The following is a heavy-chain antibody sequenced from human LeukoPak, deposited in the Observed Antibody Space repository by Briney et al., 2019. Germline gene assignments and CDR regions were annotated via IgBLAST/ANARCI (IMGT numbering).Heavy chain of an antibody. J-gene: IGHJ4*02. CDR3: ARDRDCSSTSCYLGY. CDR1: GGSISSGGYY. Sequence: SETLSLTCTVSGGSISSGGYYWSWIRQPPGKGLEWIGYIYHSGSTYYNPSLKSRVTISVDRSKNQFSLKLSSVTAADTAVYYCARDRDCSSTSCYLGYWGQGTLVTVSS. CDR2: IYHSGST. D-gene: IGHD2-2*01. V-gene: IGHV4-30-2*01.